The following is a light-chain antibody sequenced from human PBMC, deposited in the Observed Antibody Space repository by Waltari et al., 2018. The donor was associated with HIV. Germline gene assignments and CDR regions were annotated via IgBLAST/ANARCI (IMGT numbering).Light chain of an antibody. CDR2: DAS. Sequence: EIVLTQSPATLSLSPGERATLSCTTSQSVGKSLAWFQQKPGQPPRFLIFDASRRATGIPARFSGSGSGTDFTLTISPLEPEDFAVYYCQQRTNWVPLTFGGGTTVEIK. CDR1: QSVGKS. CDR3: QQRTNWVPLT. V-gene: IGKV3-11*01. J-gene: IGKJ4*01.